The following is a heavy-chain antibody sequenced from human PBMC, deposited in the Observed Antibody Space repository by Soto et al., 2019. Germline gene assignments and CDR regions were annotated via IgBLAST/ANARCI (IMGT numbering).Heavy chain of an antibody. CDR2: IYYSGRT. Sequence: SETLSLSCTVSGGSISSSIYYWGWIRQPPGEGLEWIGSIYYSGRTFYNPSLKSRVTISVDTFKNQFSLNLNSVTAADTAIYYCARLTTGQLDYWGQGTLVTVSS. CDR1: GGSISSSIYY. D-gene: IGHD4-17*01. V-gene: IGHV4-39*01. J-gene: IGHJ4*02. CDR3: ARLTTGQLDY.